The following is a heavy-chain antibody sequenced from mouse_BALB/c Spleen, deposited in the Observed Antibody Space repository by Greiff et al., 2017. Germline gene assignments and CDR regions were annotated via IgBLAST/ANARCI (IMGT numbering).Heavy chain of an antibody. CDR3: ASGRYDLAWFAY. Sequence: DVQLVESGPGLVKPSQSLSLTCTVTGYSITSDYAWNWIRQFPGNKLEWMGYISYSGSTSYNPSLKSRISITRDTSKNQFFLQLNSVTTEDTATYYCASGRYDLAWFAYWGQGTLVTVSA. J-gene: IGHJ3*01. V-gene: IGHV3-2*02. CDR1: GYSITSDYA. D-gene: IGHD2-14*01. CDR2: ISYSGST.